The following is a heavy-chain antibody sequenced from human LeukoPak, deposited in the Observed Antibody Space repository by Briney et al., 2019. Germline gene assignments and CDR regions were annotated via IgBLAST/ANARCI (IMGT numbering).Heavy chain of an antibody. J-gene: IGHJ3*02. Sequence: ASVKVSCKASGYTFTSYYMHWVRQAPGQGLEWMGIINPSGGSTSYAQKFQGRVTMTRDTSTSTVYMELSSLRSADTAVYYCARETPWGMVRGGNDAFDIWGQGTMVTVSS. CDR1: GYTFTSYY. D-gene: IGHD3-10*01. CDR3: ARETPWGMVRGGNDAFDI. V-gene: IGHV1-46*01. CDR2: INPSGGST.